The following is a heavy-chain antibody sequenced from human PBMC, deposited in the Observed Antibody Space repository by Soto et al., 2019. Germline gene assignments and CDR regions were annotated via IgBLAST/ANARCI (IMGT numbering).Heavy chain of an antibody. CDR2: VIPVIDMA. Sequence: QVQLVQSGPEVRKPGSSVKVSCTASGGSFSSHTLSWVRQAPGQGLEWMGRVIPVIDMANYAQKYQGRVTMTADKSTSTAYMEVSSLRLDDTAVYFCAKGGSGSHSWSRGASGGQGTLVTVSS. CDR1: GGSFSSHT. D-gene: IGHD3-10*01. V-gene: IGHV1-69*02. J-gene: IGHJ4*02. CDR3: AKGGSGSHSWSRGAS.